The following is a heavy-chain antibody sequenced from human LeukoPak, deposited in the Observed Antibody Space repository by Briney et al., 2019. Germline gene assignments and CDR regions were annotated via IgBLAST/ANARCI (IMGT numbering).Heavy chain of an antibody. CDR3: ARTTLYDYGDYGIDY. CDR1: GFTFSSYS. V-gene: IGHV3-21*01. J-gene: IGHJ4*02. Sequence: AGGSLRLSCAASGFTFSSYSMNWVRQAPGKGLGWVSSISSSSSYIYYADSVKGRFTISRDNAKNSLYLQMNSLRAEDTAVYYCARTTLYDYGDYGIDYWGQGTLVTVSS. CDR2: ISSSSSYI. D-gene: IGHD4-17*01.